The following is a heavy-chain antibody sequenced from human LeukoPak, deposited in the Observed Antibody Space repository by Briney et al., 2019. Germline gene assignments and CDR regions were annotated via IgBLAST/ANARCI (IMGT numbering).Heavy chain of an antibody. Sequence: RASVKVSCKASGYTFTSYGISWVRQAPGQGLEWMGWISAYNGNTNYAQKLQGRVTMTTDTSTSTAYMELRSLRSDDTAVYYCARGVRQWELLWVVFDIGAKGTMVTVFS. CDR3: ARGVRQWELLWVVFDI. CDR2: ISAYNGNT. V-gene: IGHV1-18*01. J-gene: IGHJ3*02. CDR1: GYTFTSYG. D-gene: IGHD1-26*01.